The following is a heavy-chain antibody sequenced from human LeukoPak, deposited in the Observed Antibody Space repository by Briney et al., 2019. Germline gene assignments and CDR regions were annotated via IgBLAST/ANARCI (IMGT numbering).Heavy chain of an antibody. CDR2: ISGSGGST. CDR3: ARVFIVATMSGPNDY. V-gene: IGHV3-23*01. J-gene: IGHJ4*02. D-gene: IGHD5-12*01. Sequence: PGGSLRLSCAASGFTFSSYAMSWVRQAPGKGLEWVSAISGSGGSTYYADSVKGRFTISRDNSKNTLYLQMNSLRAEDTAVYYCARVFIVATMSGPNDYWGQGTLVTVSS. CDR1: GFTFSSYA.